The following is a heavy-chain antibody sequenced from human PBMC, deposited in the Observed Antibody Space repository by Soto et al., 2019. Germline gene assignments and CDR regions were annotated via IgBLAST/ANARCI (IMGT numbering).Heavy chain of an antibody. CDR3: ASDRSLGSNWYYYLES. CDR1: GFTFSSRA. V-gene: IGHV3-48*02. D-gene: IGHD1-20*01. J-gene: IGHJ4*02. Sequence: PVGSLRLSCTASGFTFSSRAMNWVRQFPGRGLEWVSYISSSSSNIDYADSVKGRFTVSRDNAKNSLYLQMNTLRDEDTAVYYCASDRSLGSNWYYYLESWGQGTLVTVSS. CDR2: ISSSSSNI.